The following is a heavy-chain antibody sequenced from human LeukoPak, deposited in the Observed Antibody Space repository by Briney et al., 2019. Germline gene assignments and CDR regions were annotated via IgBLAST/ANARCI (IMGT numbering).Heavy chain of an antibody. Sequence: GGLRLSCAAFGFILSSYEMNWVRPAPREGLEWDSYIRRSGNTICYEHSVKGRFTISSHNAKNSLYLQMISLRVEDTAVYYCAKANVKYCSGGSCFDAFDIWGQGPMVTVSS. J-gene: IGHJ3*02. V-gene: IGHV3-48*03. D-gene: IGHD2-15*01. CDR3: AKANVKYCSGGSCFDAFDI. CDR2: IRRSGNTI. CDR1: GFILSSYE.